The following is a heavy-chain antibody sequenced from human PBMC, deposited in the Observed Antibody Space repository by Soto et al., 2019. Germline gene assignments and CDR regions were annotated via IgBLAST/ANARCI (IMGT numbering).Heavy chain of an antibody. Sequence: QVQLVQSGAEEKKPGASVKVSCKASGYTFTSYGISWVRQAPGQGLEWMGWISAYNGNTNYAQKFQGRVTMTTDTSTTTAYMELRSLRSDDTAVYYCARPRFLEWLFTLDYWGQGTLVTVSS. D-gene: IGHD3-3*01. CDR1: GYTFTSYG. V-gene: IGHV1-18*01. CDR2: ISAYNGNT. J-gene: IGHJ4*02. CDR3: ARPRFLEWLFTLDY.